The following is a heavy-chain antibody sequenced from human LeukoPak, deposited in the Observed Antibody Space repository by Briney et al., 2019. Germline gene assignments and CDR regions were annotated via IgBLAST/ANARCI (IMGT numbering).Heavy chain of an antibody. V-gene: IGHV1-8*01. D-gene: IGHD6-19*01. J-gene: IGHJ4*02. CDR2: MNPNSGNT. CDR3: ARTGYSSGWYLYYFDY. Sequence: ASVKVSCKASGYTFTSYDINWVRQATGQGLEWMGWMNPNSGNTGYAQKFQGRVTMTRNTSMSTAYMELSSLRSEDTAVYYCARTGYSSGWYLYYFDYWGQGTLVTVSS. CDR1: GYTFTSYD.